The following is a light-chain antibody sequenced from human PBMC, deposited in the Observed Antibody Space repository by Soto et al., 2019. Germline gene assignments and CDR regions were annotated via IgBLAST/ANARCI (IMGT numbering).Light chain of an antibody. CDR3: QPYNSYFPT. Sequence: DIQMTQSPSTLSASVGDRVTITCRASQSISSWLAWYQQKPGKAPKLLIYKASSLESGVPSRFSGSGSGTEFTLTIRRMQPDDFATYYCQPYNSYFPTFGPGTKVNIK. V-gene: IGKV1-5*03. CDR1: QSISSW. J-gene: IGKJ3*01. CDR2: KAS.